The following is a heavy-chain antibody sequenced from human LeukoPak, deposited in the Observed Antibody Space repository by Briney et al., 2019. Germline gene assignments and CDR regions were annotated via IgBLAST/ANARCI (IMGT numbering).Heavy chain of an antibody. CDR1: GGSFSGYY. CDR2: INHSGST. J-gene: IGHJ4*02. D-gene: IGHD6-13*01. V-gene: IGHV4-34*01. Sequence: PSETLSLTCAVHGGSFSGYYWSWIRQPPGKGLEWIGEINHSGSTNYNPSLKSRVTISVDTSKNQFSLKLSPVTAADTAVYYCARVAFTEQQLITPFDYWGQGTLVTVSS. CDR3: ARVAFTEQQLITPFDY.